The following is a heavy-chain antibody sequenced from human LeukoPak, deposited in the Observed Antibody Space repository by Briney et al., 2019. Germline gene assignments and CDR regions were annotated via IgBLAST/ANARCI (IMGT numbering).Heavy chain of an antibody. Sequence: GGSLRLSCAASGFTFSSYAMTWVRQAPGKGLEWVSAISAGGGSTYYADSVKGRFTISRDNSKNTLYLQLNSLRAEDTAVYYCAKAGGWTDYFDYWGQGTLVTVSS. D-gene: IGHD6-19*01. V-gene: IGHV3-23*01. CDR1: GFTFSSYA. J-gene: IGHJ4*02. CDR2: ISAGGGST. CDR3: AKAGGWTDYFDY.